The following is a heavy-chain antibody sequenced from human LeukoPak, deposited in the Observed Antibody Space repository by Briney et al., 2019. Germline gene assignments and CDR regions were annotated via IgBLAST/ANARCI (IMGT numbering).Heavy chain of an antibody. J-gene: IGHJ5*02. CDR2: IYYSGST. D-gene: IGHD2-2*01. CDR3: ARLRGVVPAASKRFDP. CDR1: GGSISSYF. V-gene: IGHV4-59*01. Sequence: SETLSLTCTVSGGSISSYFWSWIRQPPGKGLEWIGYIYYSGSTNYNPSLKSRVTISVDTSKNQFSLKLSSVTAADTAVYYCARLRGVVPAASKRFDPWGQGTLVTVSS.